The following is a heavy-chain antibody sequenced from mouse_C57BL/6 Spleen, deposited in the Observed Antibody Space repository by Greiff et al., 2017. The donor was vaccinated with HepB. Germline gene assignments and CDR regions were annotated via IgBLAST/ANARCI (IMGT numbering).Heavy chain of an antibody. CDR1: GYTFTNYW. V-gene: IGHV1-63*01. CDR3: ARSGATVVATDDY. CDR2: IYPGGGYT. Sequence: VQLQQSGAELVRPGTSVKMSCKASGYTFTNYWIGWAKQRPGHGLEWIGDIYPGGGYTNYNEKFKGKATLTADKSSSTAYMQFSSLTSEDSAVYYCARSGATVVATDDYWGQGTTLTVSS. D-gene: IGHD1-1*01. J-gene: IGHJ2*01.